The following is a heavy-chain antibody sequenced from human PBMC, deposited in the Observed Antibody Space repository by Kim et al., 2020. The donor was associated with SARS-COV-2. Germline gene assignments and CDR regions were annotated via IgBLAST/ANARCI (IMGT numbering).Heavy chain of an antibody. V-gene: IGHV3-21*03. CDR3: AREKPHQVGGMDV. J-gene: IGHJ6*02. D-gene: IGHD1-26*01. Sequence: YADSVKGRCTISRDNAENALYLQMNCLRAEDTAVYYCAREKPHQVGGMDVWGQRTTVTVSS.